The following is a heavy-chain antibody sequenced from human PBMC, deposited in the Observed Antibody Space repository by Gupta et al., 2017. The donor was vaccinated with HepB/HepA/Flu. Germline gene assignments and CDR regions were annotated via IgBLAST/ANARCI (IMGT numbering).Heavy chain of an antibody. V-gene: IGHV1-2*02. CDR2: INPNSGGT. D-gene: IGHD6-19*01. Sequence: QVQLVQSGAEVKKPGASVKVSCKASGYTFTGYYMHWVRQAPGQGLEWMGWINPNSGGTNYAQKFQGRVTMTRDTSISTAYMELSRLRSDDTAVYYCAREEKRIAVAVFGPIDYWGQGTLVTVSS. CDR3: AREEKRIAVAVFGPIDY. J-gene: IGHJ4*02. CDR1: GYTFTGYY.